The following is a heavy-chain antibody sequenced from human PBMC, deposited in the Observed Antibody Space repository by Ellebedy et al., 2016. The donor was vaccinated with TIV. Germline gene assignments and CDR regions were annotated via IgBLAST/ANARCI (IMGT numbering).Heavy chain of an antibody. CDR2: VSFNGFNT. CDR1: GFTFTSYG. CDR3: VRGKVYYFGEE. D-gene: IGHD4-17*01. Sequence: PGGSLRLSCAAFGFTFTSYGLHWVRQAPGKGLEWVAFVSFNGFNTYYRYSVSGRFSISRDNAKDTLYLQMSSLRHEDTAVYHCVRGKVYYFGEEWGQGTLVSVSS. V-gene: IGHV3-30*03. J-gene: IGHJ4*02.